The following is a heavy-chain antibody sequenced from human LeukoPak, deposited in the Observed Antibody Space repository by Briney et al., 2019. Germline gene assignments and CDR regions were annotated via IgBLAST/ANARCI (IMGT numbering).Heavy chain of an antibody. J-gene: IGHJ4*02. CDR2: IKQDGSEK. V-gene: IGHV3-7*05. CDR3: ARDSSPGYYDYVWGTYPRY. CDR1: GFTFSNYW. D-gene: IGHD3-16*02. Sequence: GGSLRLPCAASGFTFSNYWMSWVRQAPGKGLEWVANIKQDGSEKYYVDSVKGRFTISRDNAKSSLFLQMNSLRAEDTAVYYCARDSSPGYYDYVWGTYPRYWGQGTLVTVSS.